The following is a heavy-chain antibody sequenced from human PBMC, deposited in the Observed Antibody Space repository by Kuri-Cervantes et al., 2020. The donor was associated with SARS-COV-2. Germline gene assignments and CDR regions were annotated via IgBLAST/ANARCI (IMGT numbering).Heavy chain of an antibody. J-gene: IGHJ6*02. CDR2: IYYSGST. V-gene: IGHV4-59*08. D-gene: IGHD3-3*01. Sequence: GSLRLSCTVSGGSISSYYWSWIRQPPGKGLEWIGYIYYSGSTNYNPSLKSRVTISVDTSKNQFSPKLSSVTAADTAVYYCARHGFDFWSGYARTYYYYYGMDVWGQGTTVTVSS. CDR3: ARHGFDFWSGYARTYYYYYGMDV. CDR1: GGSISSYY.